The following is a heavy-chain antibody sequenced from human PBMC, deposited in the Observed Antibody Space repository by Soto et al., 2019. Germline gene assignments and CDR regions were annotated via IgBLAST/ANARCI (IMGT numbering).Heavy chain of an antibody. Sequence: SETLSLTCSGSGDSISTVDYFWAWIRQPPGQALEYIGYIYKSATTYYNPSFESRVAISLDTSKSQFSLNVTSVTAVDTAVYFCARGRYCLTGRCFPNWFDSWGQGTLDTVSS. J-gene: IGHJ5*01. D-gene: IGHD2-15*01. CDR3: ARGRYCLTGRCFPNWFDS. CDR2: IYKSATT. CDR1: GDSISTVDYF. V-gene: IGHV4-30-4*02.